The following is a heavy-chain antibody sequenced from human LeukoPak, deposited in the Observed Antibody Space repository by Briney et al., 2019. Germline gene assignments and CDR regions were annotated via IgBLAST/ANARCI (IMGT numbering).Heavy chain of an antibody. CDR1: GFTFSSYD. CDR3: ARGRYYESYAFDI. D-gene: IGHD3-22*01. CDR2: IGTAGDT. J-gene: IGHJ3*02. Sequence: GGSLRLSCAASGFTFSSYDMHWVRQATGKGLEWVSAIGTAGDTYYPGSVKGRFTISRGNAKNSLYLQMNSLRAGDTAVYYCARGRYYESYAFDIWGQGTMVTVSS. V-gene: IGHV3-13*01.